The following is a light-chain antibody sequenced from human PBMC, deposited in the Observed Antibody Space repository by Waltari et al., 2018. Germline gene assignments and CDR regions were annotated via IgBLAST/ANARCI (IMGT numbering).Light chain of an antibody. V-gene: IGLV2-14*01. CDR3: SSYTSSSTLV. Sequence: QSALTQPASVSGSPGQSITITCPGTCTDAGDHNYASWYQQHPGKAPKLMIYEVSNRPSGVSNRFYGSKSGNTASLTISGLQAEDEADYYCSSYTSSSTLVFGGGTKLTVL. CDR2: EVS. J-gene: IGLJ2*01. CDR1: CTDAGDHNY.